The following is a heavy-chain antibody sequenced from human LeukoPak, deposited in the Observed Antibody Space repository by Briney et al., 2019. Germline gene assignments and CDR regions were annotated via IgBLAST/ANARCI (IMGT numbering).Heavy chain of an antibody. CDR1: GFTFNNYA. Sequence: GGSLRLSCTASGFTFNNYAMSWVRQAPGEGLEWVSGISGGGDHTNYVDSVKGRFTISRDNSKNTLYLQMNSLRAEDTAVYYCARDVVGATYFDWGQGTLVTVSS. D-gene: IGHD1-26*01. CDR3: ARDVVGATYFD. CDR2: ISGGGDHT. J-gene: IGHJ4*02. V-gene: IGHV3-23*01.